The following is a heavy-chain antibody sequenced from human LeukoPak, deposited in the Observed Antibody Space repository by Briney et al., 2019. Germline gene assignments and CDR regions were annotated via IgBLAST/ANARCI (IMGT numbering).Heavy chain of an antibody. CDR1: GYTFTSYG. V-gene: IGHV1-18*01. D-gene: IGHD1-26*01. CDR3: ASQFTRVGANDY. CDR2: ISAYNGNT. Sequence: ASVKVSCKASGYTFTSYGISWVRQAPGQGLEWMGWISAYNGNTNYAQKLQGRVTMTTDTSTSTAYMELRSLRSDDTAVYYCASQFTRVGANDYWGQGTVVTVSS. J-gene: IGHJ4*02.